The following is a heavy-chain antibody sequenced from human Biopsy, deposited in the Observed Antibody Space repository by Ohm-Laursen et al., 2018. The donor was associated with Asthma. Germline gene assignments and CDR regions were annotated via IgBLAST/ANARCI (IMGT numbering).Heavy chain of an antibody. CDR2: ISWNSVTV. D-gene: IGHD2-2*01. CDR1: GFSFDDCA. CDR3: AKDTLSSSWKWFDP. V-gene: IGHV3-9*01. J-gene: IGHJ5*02. Sequence: RSLRLSCSASGFSFDDCAMHWVRQAPGRGLEWVAGISWNSVTVDYAASVKGRFTISRDNAKNSLDLEMNSLRSEDTALYYCAKDTLSSSWKWFDPWGQGTMVNVST.